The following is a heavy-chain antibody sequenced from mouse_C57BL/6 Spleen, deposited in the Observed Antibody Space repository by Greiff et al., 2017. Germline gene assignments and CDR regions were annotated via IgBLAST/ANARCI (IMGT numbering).Heavy chain of an antibody. CDR3: TRYYYGRSYAMDY. V-gene: IGHV5-9-1*02. J-gene: IGHJ4*01. CDR2: ISSGGDYI. D-gene: IGHD1-1*01. CDR1: GFTFSSYA. Sequence: EVMLVESGEGLVKPGGSLKLSCAASGFTFSSYAMSWVRQTPEKRLEWVAYISSGGDYIYYADTVKGRFTISRDNARNTLYLQMRSLNSEDTAMYYCTRYYYGRSYAMDYWGQGTSVTVSS.